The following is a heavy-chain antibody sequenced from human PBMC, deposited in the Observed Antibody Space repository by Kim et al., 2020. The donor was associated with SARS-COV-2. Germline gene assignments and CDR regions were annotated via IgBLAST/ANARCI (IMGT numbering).Heavy chain of an antibody. CDR3: AKDRCSSTSCPFYYYGMDV. Sequence: RFTISRDNSKNTLYLQMNSLRAEDTAVYYCAKDRCSSTSCPFYYYGMDVWGQGTTVTVSS. V-gene: IGHV3-30*02. D-gene: IGHD2-2*01. J-gene: IGHJ6*02.